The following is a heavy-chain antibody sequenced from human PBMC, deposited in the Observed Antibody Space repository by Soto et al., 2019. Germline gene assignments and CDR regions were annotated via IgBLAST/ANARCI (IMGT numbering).Heavy chain of an antibody. V-gene: IGHV4-59*01. J-gene: IGHJ5*02. CDR2: IYYSGST. CDR3: AGCITGTTETLSFGWFDP. D-gene: IGHD1-7*01. CDR1: GGSISSYY. Sequence: SETLSLTCTVSGGSISSYYWSWIRQPPGKGLEWIGYIYYSGSTNYNPSLKSRVTISVDTSKNQFSLKLSSVTAADTAVYYCAGCITGTTETLSFGWFDPWGQGTLVTVSS.